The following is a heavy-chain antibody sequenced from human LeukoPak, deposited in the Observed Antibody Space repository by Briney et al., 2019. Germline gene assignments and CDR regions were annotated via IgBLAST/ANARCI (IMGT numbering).Heavy chain of an antibody. V-gene: IGHV4-34*01. CDR1: GGSFSGYY. Sequence: PSETLSLTCAVYGGSFSGYYWSWIRQPPGKGLEWIGEINHSGSTNYNPSLKSRVTISVDTSKNQFSLKLSSVTAADTPVYYCARQSSDILTGYYRGPYYYYGMDVWGQGTTVTVSS. CDR2: INHSGST. D-gene: IGHD3-9*01. J-gene: IGHJ6*02. CDR3: ARQSSDILTGYYRGPYYYYGMDV.